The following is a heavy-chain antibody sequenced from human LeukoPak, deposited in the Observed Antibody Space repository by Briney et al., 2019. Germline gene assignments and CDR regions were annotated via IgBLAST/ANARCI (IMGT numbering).Heavy chain of an antibody. Sequence: GGSLRLSCTGSGFTFRIYAMSWVRQAPGKGLEWVSSISASENTTFYADSAKGRFTISRDNSKNTLYLQMNSLRADDTAVYYCAKKYSYFDSWGQGTLVTVSS. J-gene: IGHJ4*02. V-gene: IGHV3-23*01. CDR3: AKKYSYFDS. D-gene: IGHD2/OR15-2a*01. CDR2: ISASENTT. CDR1: GFTFRIYA.